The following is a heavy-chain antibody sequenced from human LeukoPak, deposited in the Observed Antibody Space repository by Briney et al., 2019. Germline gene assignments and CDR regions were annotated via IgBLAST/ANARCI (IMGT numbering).Heavy chain of an antibody. Sequence: SETLSLTCTVSGGSISSSSYYWGWIRQPPGKGLEWIGSIYYSGSTYYNPSLKSRVPISVDTSKNQFSLKLSSVTAADTAVYYCARRGYCSSTSCYTYYYGMDVWGQGTTVTVSS. D-gene: IGHD2-2*02. CDR1: GGSISSSSYY. CDR3: ARRGYCSSTSCYTYYYGMDV. J-gene: IGHJ6*02. CDR2: IYYSGST. V-gene: IGHV4-39*01.